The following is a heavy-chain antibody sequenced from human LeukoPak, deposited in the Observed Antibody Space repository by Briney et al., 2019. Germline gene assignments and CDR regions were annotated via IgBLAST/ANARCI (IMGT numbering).Heavy chain of an antibody. Sequence: GGSLRLSCVASGFTFGNHRMSWVRQAPGKGLEWVSSFSGSGGSTYYADSVKGRFTISRDNSKNTLYLQMNSLRAEDTAVYYCAKGAIAALNAYFDYWGQGTLVTVSS. J-gene: IGHJ4*02. CDR1: GFTFGNHR. CDR2: FSGSGGST. V-gene: IGHV3-23*01. CDR3: AKGAIAALNAYFDY. D-gene: IGHD2-15*01.